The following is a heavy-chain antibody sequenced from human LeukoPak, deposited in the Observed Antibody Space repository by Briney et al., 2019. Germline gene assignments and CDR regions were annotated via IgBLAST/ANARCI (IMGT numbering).Heavy chain of an antibody. CDR2: ISYDGSNK. CDR3: ARDAGLDY. Sequence: PGGSLRLSCAASGFTFSSYAMHWVRQAPGKGLEWVAVISYDGSNKYYADSVKGRFTISRDNFKNTLYLQMNSLRAEDTAVYYCARDAGLDYWGQGTLVTVSS. V-gene: IGHV3-30*04. CDR1: GFTFSSYA. J-gene: IGHJ4*02.